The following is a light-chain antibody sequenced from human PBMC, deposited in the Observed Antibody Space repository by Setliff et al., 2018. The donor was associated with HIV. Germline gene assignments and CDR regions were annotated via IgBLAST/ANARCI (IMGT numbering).Light chain of an antibody. CDR1: SSDVGDHNY. Sequence: QSVLTQPAAVSGSPGQSITISCTGTSSDVGDHNYVSWYVQEPGKAPKLIMYDFTSRPSGISNRFSGSKSGNTASLTISGLRAEDEGDYYCTSYTSSDTYVFGTGTKVTVL. V-gene: IGLV2-14*03. CDR3: TSYTSSDTYV. J-gene: IGLJ1*01. CDR2: DFT.